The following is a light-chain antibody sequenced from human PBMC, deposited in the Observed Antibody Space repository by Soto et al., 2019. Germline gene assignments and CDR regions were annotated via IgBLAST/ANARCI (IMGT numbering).Light chain of an antibody. CDR2: DAS. J-gene: IGKJ4*01. V-gene: IGKV1-13*02. CDR1: QDIGSA. Sequence: IQLTQSPSSLSASVGDRVTVTCRAGQDIGSALAWYQQRPGQAPKLLLYDASNLEAGVPSRFSGSGSGTDCPLTLTRLLPEDFATYYCQQFNGFPLTFGGGTKVQIK. CDR3: QQFNGFPLT.